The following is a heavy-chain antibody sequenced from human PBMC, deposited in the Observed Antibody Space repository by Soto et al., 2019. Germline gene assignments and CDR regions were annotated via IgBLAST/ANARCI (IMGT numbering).Heavy chain of an antibody. CDR2: IRGDSATT. J-gene: IGHJ4*02. CDR3: AKSIDDVWVPVY. Sequence: EVQLLESGGGLVQPGGSLRLSCAASGFTFRNYAMTWVRRAPGKGLEWISTIRGDSATTYYSDSVKGRFTISRDDSRSILYLQMNSVGAEDTAVYYCAKSIDDVWVPVYWGQGTLVTVSS. V-gene: IGHV3-23*01. D-gene: IGHD1-1*01. CDR1: GFTFRNYA.